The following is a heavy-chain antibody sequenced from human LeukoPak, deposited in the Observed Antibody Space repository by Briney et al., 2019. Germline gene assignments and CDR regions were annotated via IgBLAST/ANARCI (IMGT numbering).Heavy chain of an antibody. D-gene: IGHD2-15*01. CDR3: ARGLRGYCSGGSCYRGAFDI. CDR1: GYTFTGYY. Sequence: ASVKVSCKASGYTFTGYYMHWVRQAPGQGLEWMGWINPNSGGTNYAQKFRGRVTMTRDTSISTAYMELSRLRSDDTAVYYCARGLRGYCSGGSCYRGAFDIWGQGTMVTVSS. J-gene: IGHJ3*02. V-gene: IGHV1-2*02. CDR2: INPNSGGT.